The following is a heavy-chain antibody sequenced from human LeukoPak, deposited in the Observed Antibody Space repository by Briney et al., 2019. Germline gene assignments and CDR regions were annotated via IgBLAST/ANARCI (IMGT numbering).Heavy chain of an antibody. CDR2: ISGSGGST. D-gene: IGHD6-13*01. CDR3: AKDRSPDEAAAAYFDY. CDR1: GFTFSSYA. V-gene: IGHV3-23*01. Sequence: GGSLRLSCAASGFTFSSYAMSWVRQAPGKGPEWVSAISGSGGSTYYADSVKGRFTISRDNSKNTLYLQMNSLRAEDTAVYYCAKDRSPDEAAAAYFDYWGQGTLVTVSS. J-gene: IGHJ4*02.